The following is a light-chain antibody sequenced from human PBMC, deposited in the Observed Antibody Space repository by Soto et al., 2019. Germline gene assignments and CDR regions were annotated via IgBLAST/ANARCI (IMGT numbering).Light chain of an antibody. J-gene: IGKJ1*01. CDR1: QSSDKK. CDR3: QQYDLYWT. Sequence: DSRLTQSPSTQSASIGDRVTITCLASQSSDKKLAWYQQTPGQAPKLLIFDVSTLQSGVPSRFSGSGSGTDFSLSIDSLQPDDVATYYCQQYDLYWTFGQGTKVDIK. CDR2: DVS. V-gene: IGKV1-5*01.